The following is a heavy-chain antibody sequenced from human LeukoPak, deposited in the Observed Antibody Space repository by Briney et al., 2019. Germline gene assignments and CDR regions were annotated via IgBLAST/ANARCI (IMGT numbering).Heavy chain of an antibody. V-gene: IGHV3-53*01. J-gene: IGHJ4*02. CDR2: IYSGGST. D-gene: IGHD5-18*01. CDR1: GFTVSSNY. Sequence: GGSLRLSCAASGFTVSSNYMSWVRQAPGKGLEWVSVIYSGGSTYYADSVKGRFTISRDNSKNTLYLQMNSLRAEDTAVYYCAKGTDTAMVSGFDYWGQGTLVTVSS. CDR3: AKGTDTAMVSGFDY.